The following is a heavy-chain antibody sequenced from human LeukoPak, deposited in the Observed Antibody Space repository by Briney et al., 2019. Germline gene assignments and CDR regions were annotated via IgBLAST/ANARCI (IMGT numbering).Heavy chain of an antibody. D-gene: IGHD3-10*01. V-gene: IGHV1-69*13. Sequence: SVKVSCKASGYTFTSYGISWVRQAPGQGLEWMGGIIPIFGTANYAQKFQGRVTITADESTSTAYMELSSLRSEDTAVYYCARARHVYYGSGSYDYWGQGTLVTVSS. CDR3: ARARHVYYGSGSYDY. CDR1: GYTFTSYG. CDR2: IIPIFGTA. J-gene: IGHJ4*02.